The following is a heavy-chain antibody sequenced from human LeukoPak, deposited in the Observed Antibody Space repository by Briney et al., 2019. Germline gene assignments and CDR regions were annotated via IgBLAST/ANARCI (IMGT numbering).Heavy chain of an antibody. V-gene: IGHV4-61*02. CDR2: IHTSGNT. CDR3: ARDRGGDSFDI. D-gene: IGHD2-21*01. J-gene: IGHJ3*02. CDR1: GGSVSSGNFY. Sequence: SETLSLICTVSGGSVSSGNFYWTWIRQPAGNQLEWIGRIHTSGNTNHNPSLWSRVTISTDTSKNQFSLTLNFVTAADTAVYYCARDRGGDSFDIWGQGTTVTVSS.